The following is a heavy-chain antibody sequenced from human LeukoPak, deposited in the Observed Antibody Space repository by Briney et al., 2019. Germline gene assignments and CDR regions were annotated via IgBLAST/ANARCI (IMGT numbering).Heavy chain of an antibody. J-gene: IGHJ4*02. V-gene: IGHV3-23*01. CDR3: AKDPSRALYYDILTGYGNYFDY. D-gene: IGHD3-9*01. CDR1: GFTFSSYA. CDR2: ISGSGGST. Sequence: PGGSLRLSCAASGFTFSSYAMRWVRQAPGKGLEWVAAISGSGGSTYYADSVTGRFTISRGNAEHALYLHMNRLRAEDTAVYYCAKDPSRALYYDILTGYGNYFDYWGQGTLVTVSS.